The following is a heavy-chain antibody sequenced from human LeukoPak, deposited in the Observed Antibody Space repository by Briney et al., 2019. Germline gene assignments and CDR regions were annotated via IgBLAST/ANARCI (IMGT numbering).Heavy chain of an antibody. Sequence: GGSLRLSCVGSGFTFSSYAMSWVRQAPGRGLEWVSTISGSGDSTYYADSVKGRFTISRDNSKNTLYLQMNSLRPEDTAVYYCPKGCASTSCYTSEYWGQGTLVTVSS. CDR1: GFTFSSYA. V-gene: IGHV3-23*01. CDR2: ISGSGDST. D-gene: IGHD2-2*02. CDR3: PKGCASTSCYTSEY. J-gene: IGHJ4*02.